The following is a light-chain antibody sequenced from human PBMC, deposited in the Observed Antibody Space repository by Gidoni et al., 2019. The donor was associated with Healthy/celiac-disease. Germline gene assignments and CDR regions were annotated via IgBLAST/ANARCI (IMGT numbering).Light chain of an antibody. CDR1: QSVLYSSNNKNY. V-gene: IGKV4-1*01. J-gene: IGKJ2*01. Sequence: DIVITQSPDSLAASLGERATINCKSSQSVLYSSNNKNYLAWYQQKPGQPPKLLIYWASTRESGVPDRFSGSGSGTDFTLTISSLQAEDVAVYYCQQYYSTPYTFGHGTKLEIK. CDR3: QQYYSTPYT. CDR2: WAS.